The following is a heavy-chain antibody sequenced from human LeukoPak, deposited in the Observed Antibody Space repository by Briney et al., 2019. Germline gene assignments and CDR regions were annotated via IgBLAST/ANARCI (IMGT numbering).Heavy chain of an antibody. Sequence: GGSLRLSCAASGFTFTNAWMTWVRQAPGKGLEWVGRIRAKPDGGTADHAAPVKGRFTVSRDDSKNTLYLQMNSLKTEDTGVYYCTTYFSGGTCYNWGQGTLVTVSS. D-gene: IGHD2-15*01. CDR1: GFTFTNAW. J-gene: IGHJ4*02. CDR2: IRAKPDGGTA. CDR3: TTYFSGGTCYN. V-gene: IGHV3-15*01.